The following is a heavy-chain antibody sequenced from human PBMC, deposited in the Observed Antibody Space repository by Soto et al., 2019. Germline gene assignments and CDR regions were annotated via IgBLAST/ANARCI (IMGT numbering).Heavy chain of an antibody. Sequence: PGESLRISCKGSGYSLTSYWIGWGRQMPGKGLEWMGIIYPGDSDTRYSPSFQGQVTISADKSTSTAYLQWSSLKASDTAMYYCARGHYTYYYDSSGSKYYHYYRMDVPSQGTTVTVSS. CDR2: IYPGDSDT. V-gene: IGHV5-51*01. CDR1: GYSLTSYW. D-gene: IGHD3-22*01. CDR3: ARGHYTYYYDSSGSKYYHYYRMDV. J-gene: IGHJ6*02.